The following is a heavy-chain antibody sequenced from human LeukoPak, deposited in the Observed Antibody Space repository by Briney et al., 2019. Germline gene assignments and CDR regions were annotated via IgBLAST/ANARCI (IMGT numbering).Heavy chain of an antibody. CDR3: AKEDTAMDYGGNSFVYY. V-gene: IGHV3-23*01. D-gene: IGHD4-23*01. CDR2: ISGSGGST. J-gene: IGHJ4*02. CDR1: GFTFSSYA. Sequence: GGSLRLSCAASGFTFSSYAMSWVRQAPGKGLEWVSAISGSGGSTYYADSVKGRFTISRDNSKNTLYLQMNSLRAEDTAVYYCAKEDTAMDYGGNSFVYYWGQGTLVTVSS.